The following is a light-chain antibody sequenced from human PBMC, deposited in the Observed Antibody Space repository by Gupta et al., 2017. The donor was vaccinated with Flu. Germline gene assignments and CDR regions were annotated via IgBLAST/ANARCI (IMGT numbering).Light chain of an antibody. J-gene: IGLJ1*01. CDR3: QVWDRSSDHYV. V-gene: IGLV3-21*02. Sequence: VNWYQQRPGQAPVLVVYDDSDRHSEIPERFSGSNSGITATLTISRVEAGDEADYYCQVWDRSSDHYVFGTGTKVTVL. CDR2: DDS.